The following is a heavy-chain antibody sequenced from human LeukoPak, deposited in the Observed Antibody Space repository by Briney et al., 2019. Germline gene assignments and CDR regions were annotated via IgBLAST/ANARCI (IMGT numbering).Heavy chain of an antibody. J-gene: IGHJ1*01. CDR1: GFTYSESW. D-gene: IGHD3-22*01. CDR2: IKQDGSEK. CDR3: ATYSSLNRREFQF. Sequence: GGSLRLSCEASGFTYSESWMTWVRQAPGEGLEWVASIKQDGSEKYYVDSVKGRFTISRDNAKNSLYLQMNSLRAEDTAVYYCATYSSLNRREFQFWGQGTLLTVSS. V-gene: IGHV3-7*01.